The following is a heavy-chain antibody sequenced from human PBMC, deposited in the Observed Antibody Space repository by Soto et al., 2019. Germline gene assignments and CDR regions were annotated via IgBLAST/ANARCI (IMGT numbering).Heavy chain of an antibody. CDR1: GFTFGTYW. D-gene: IGHD2-21*01. CDR3: ARLSGDHSAFFSYGMDA. CDR2: INSAGTIS. V-gene: IGHV3-74*01. Sequence: PGGSLRLSCAASGFTFGTYWMNWVRQAPGKGPEWLSGINSAGTISSYADSVKGRFTISRDNARNTLSLQMNSLRADDTAVYYCARLSGDHSAFFSYGMDAWGQGTTVTVSS. J-gene: IGHJ6*02.